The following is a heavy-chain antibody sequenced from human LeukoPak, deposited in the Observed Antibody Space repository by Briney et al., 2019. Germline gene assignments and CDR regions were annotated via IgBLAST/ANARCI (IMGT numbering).Heavy chain of an antibody. CDR1: GFNFNGKW. CDR2: INQDEREK. J-gene: IGHJ4*02. Sequence: PGGSLRLSCAVSGFNFNGKWMTSVRQAPGKGLYWLDNINQDEREKYYVAPVKGRLTSSRDNAKSSLYLEMSGLRAEDTAVYYCADPPSYYWGQGSLVAVSS. D-gene: IGHD7-27*01. CDR3: ADPPSYY. V-gene: IGHV3-7*01.